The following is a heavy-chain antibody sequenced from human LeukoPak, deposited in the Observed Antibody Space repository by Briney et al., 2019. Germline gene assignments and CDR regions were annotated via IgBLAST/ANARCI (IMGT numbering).Heavy chain of an antibody. CDR2: INPSGGST. Sequence: ASVKVSCKASGYTFTSYYMHWVRQAPGQGLEWMGIINPSGGSTSYAQKFQGRVTMTRDMSTSTVYMELSSLRSEDTAVYYCARLRYDILTGYYYYYGMDVWGQGTTVTVSS. D-gene: IGHD3-9*01. V-gene: IGHV1-46*01. CDR3: ARLRYDILTGYYYYYGMDV. CDR1: GYTFTSYY. J-gene: IGHJ6*02.